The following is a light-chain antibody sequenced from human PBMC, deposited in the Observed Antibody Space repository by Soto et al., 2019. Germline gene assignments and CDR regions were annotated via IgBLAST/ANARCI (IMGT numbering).Light chain of an antibody. CDR1: SSDVGGYDY. Sequence: ALTQPPSASGSPGQSVTISSTGTSSDVGGYDYVSWYQQHPGKAPKLMIYEVTIRPSGVSDRFSGSKSGNTASLTVSGLQAEDEADYYCSSYTGGNPSYVFGTGTKVTVL. CDR3: SSYTGGNPSYV. V-gene: IGLV2-8*01. J-gene: IGLJ1*01. CDR2: EVT.